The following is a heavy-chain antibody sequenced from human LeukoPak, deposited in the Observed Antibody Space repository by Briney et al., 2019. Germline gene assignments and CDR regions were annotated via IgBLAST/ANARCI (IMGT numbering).Heavy chain of an antibody. CDR3: ARDQSQTSGYSYVY. D-gene: IGHD3-22*01. Sequence: GRSLRLTCAASGFTFSSYGMHWVRQAPGKGLEWVAVIWYDGSNKYYADSVKGRFTISRDNSKNTLYLQMNSLRAEDTAVYYCARDQSQTSGYSYVYWGQGTLVTVSS. V-gene: IGHV3-33*01. J-gene: IGHJ4*02. CDR2: IWYDGSNK. CDR1: GFTFSSYG.